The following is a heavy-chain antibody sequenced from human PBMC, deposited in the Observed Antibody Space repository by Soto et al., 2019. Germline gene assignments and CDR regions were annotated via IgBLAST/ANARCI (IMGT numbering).Heavy chain of an antibody. D-gene: IGHD2-15*01. J-gene: IGHJ4*02. Sequence: PSETLSLTCTVSGGSISSYYWSWIRQPPGKGLEWIGYIYYTGSTSYNPSLKSRVTLSVDTSKNQFSLHLNSVTAADTAVYYCARHEADPLYYFDYWGQGTLVTVSS. CDR3: ARHEADPLYYFDY. V-gene: IGHV4-59*08. CDR2: IYYTGST. CDR1: GGSISSYY.